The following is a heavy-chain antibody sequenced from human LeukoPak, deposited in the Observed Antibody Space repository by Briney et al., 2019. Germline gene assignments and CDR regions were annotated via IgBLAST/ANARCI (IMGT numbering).Heavy chain of an antibody. CDR1: GYTFTSYA. Sequence: ASVKVSCKASGYTFTSYAMHWVRQAPGQRLEWMGRINAGNGNTKYSQKFQGRVTITRDTSASTAYMELSSLRSEDTAVYYCARGRPYGDASGMDVWGKGTTVTVSS. CDR2: INAGNGNT. V-gene: IGHV1-3*01. CDR3: ARGRPYGDASGMDV. J-gene: IGHJ6*04. D-gene: IGHD4-17*01.